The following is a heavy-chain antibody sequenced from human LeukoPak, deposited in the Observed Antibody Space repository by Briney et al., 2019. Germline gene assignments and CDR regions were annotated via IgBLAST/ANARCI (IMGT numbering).Heavy chain of an antibody. J-gene: IGHJ5*02. CDR1: GFTVSSNY. Sequence: GGSLRLSCAASGFTVSSNYVSWVRQAPGKGLEWVSHLNSDGSTTGYADSVKGRFTISRDNAKNTLYLQMNSLRAEDTAVYYCARDPGGPGQAIPWGQGTLVTVSS. V-gene: IGHV3-74*01. D-gene: IGHD3-16*01. CDR3: ARDPGGPGQAIP. CDR2: LNSDGSTT.